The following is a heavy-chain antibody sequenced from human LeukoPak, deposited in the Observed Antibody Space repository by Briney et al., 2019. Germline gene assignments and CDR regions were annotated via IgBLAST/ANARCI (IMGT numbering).Heavy chain of an antibody. D-gene: IGHD5-18*01. CDR3: AKGAGGFSYYNWFDP. CDR2: IYHSGST. Sequence: KPSETLSLTCTVSGYSISSGNYWDWIRQPPGKGLEWIGSIYHSGSTYYSPSLESRVTISVDTSKNQFSLKLASVTAADTTIYYCAKGAGGFSYYNWFDPWGQGTLVTVSS. J-gene: IGHJ5*02. V-gene: IGHV4-38-2*02. CDR1: GYSISSGNY.